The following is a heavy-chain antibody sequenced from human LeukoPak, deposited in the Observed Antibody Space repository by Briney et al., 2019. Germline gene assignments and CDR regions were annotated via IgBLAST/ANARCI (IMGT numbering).Heavy chain of an antibody. V-gene: IGHV3-66*01. CDR3: AREIWD. CDR2: IYNGGST. J-gene: IGHJ1*01. CDR1: GFTVSNNY. Sequence: GGSLGLSCAASGFTVSNNYMSWVRQAPGKGLEWVSVIYNGGSTYYADSVKGRFTVSRDNSKNTLYLQMNSLRAEDTAVYYCAREIWDWGQGTLVTVSS. D-gene: IGHD3-16*01.